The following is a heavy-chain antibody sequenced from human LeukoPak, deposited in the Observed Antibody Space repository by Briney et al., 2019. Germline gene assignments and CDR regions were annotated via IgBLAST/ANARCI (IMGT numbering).Heavy chain of an antibody. D-gene: IGHD6-13*01. J-gene: IGHJ6*02. Sequence: GRSLRLSCAASGFTFSSYAMHWVRQAPGKGLEWVAVISYDGSNKYYADSVKGRFTISRDNSKNTLYLQMNSLRAEDTAVYYCAKDLVGYSSSWSGYGMDVWGQGTTVTVSS. V-gene: IGHV3-30-3*01. CDR2: ISYDGSNK. CDR3: AKDLVGYSSSWSGYGMDV. CDR1: GFTFSSYA.